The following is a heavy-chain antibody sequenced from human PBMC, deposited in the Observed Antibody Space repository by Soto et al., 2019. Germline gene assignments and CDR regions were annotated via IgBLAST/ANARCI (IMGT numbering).Heavy chain of an antibody. D-gene: IGHD6-13*01. CDR3: ARDVGSSWIYYFDY. CDR1: GFTFSSYN. J-gene: IGHJ4*02. V-gene: IGHV3-21*01. Sequence: EVQLVESGGGLVKPGGSLRLSCAASGFTFSSYNMNWVRQAPGKGLEWVSSISSSSSYIYYADSVKGRFTISRDKAKNSLYLQMNSLRAEDTAVYYCARDVGSSWIYYFDYWGQGTLVTVSS. CDR2: ISSSSSYI.